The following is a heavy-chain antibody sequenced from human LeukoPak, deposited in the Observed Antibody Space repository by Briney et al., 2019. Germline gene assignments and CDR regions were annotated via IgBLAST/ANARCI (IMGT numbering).Heavy chain of an antibody. D-gene: IGHD1-1*01. J-gene: IGHJ5*02. CDR1: GFTLSGYW. CDR2: ISSDGRTT. V-gene: IGHV3-74*01. Sequence: PGGSLRLSCAASGFTLSGYWMHWVRQPTGKGLEWVSRISSDGRTTNYADSLKGRFTISRDNAKNTLYLQMNSLSADDTAVYYCARLQLWSDVRFDAWGQGTLVIVSA. CDR3: ARLQLWSDVRFDA.